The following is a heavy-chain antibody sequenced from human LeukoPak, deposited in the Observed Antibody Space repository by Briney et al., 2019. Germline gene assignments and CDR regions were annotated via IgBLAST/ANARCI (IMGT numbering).Heavy chain of an antibody. V-gene: IGHV3-74*01. D-gene: IGHD3-22*01. Sequence: GGSLRLSCTASGFTFSSYWVHWVRQTQEKGLEWVSTISASGPYYADAVRGRFSISRDNSRNTLSLQMDSLRAEDTAVYYCAKDHESDGYPCLDHWGLRTLVTVSS. J-gene: IGHJ4*02. CDR3: AKDHESDGYPCLDH. CDR1: GFTFSSYW. CDR2: ISASGP.